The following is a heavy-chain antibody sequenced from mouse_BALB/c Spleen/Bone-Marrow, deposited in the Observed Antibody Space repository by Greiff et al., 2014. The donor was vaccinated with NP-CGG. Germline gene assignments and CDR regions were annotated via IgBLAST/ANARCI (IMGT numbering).Heavy chain of an antibody. V-gene: IGHV1-26*01. CDR1: DYSFTDYT. CDR3: ARRDVNFYYAMDY. Sequence: VQLQQSGPELVKPGASMKISCKASDYSFTDYTMNWVKQSHGKNLEWIGLINPYNGGTSYNQKFKGKATLTVDKSSSTAYMELLSLTSEDSAVYYCARRDVNFYYAMDYWGQGTSVTVSS. J-gene: IGHJ4*01. CDR2: INPYNGGT.